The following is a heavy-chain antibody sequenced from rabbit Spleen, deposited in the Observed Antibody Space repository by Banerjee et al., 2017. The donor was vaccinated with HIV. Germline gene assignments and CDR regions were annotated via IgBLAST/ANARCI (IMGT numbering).Heavy chain of an antibody. CDR2: IAGSSSGFT. D-gene: IGHD8-1*01. Sequence: QSLEESGGDLVKPGASLTLTCTASGVSFSVSSYMCWVRQAPGKGLEWISCIAGSSSGFTYSATWAKGRFACSKTSSTTVTLQMTRLTVADPATYFCARDTGSSFSSYGMDLWGPGTLVPVS. V-gene: IGHV1S40*01. J-gene: IGHJ6*01. CDR3: ARDTGSSFSSYGMDL. CDR1: GVSFSVSSY.